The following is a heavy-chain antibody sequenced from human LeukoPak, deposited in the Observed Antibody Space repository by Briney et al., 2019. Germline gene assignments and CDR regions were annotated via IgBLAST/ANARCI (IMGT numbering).Heavy chain of an antibody. Sequence: ASVKVSCKASGYTFTGYYMHWVRQAPGQGLEWMGWINPNSGGTNYAQKFQGRVTMARGTSISTAYMELSRLRSDDTAVYYCARSARWRYGPGFVGNYWGQGALVTVSS. D-gene: IGHD2-21*01. CDR2: INPNSGGT. J-gene: IGHJ4*02. CDR1: GYTFTGYY. CDR3: ARSARWRYGPGFVGNY. V-gene: IGHV1-2*02.